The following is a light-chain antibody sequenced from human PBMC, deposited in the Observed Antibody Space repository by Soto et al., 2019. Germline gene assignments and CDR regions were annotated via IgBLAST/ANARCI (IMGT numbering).Light chain of an antibody. CDR3: SSYTTSSNYV. Sequence: QSVLTQPASVSGSPGQSITISCTGTSSDVGGYNYVSWYQQHPAKAPKLMIFEVSNRPSGISNRFSGSKSGNTASLTISGLQAEDEADYYCSSYTTSSNYVFGTGTKFTV. CDR2: EVS. CDR1: SSDVGGYNY. V-gene: IGLV2-14*01. J-gene: IGLJ1*01.